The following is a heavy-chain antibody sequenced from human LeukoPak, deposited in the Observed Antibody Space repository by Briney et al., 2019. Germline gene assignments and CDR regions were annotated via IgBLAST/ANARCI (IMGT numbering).Heavy chain of an antibody. J-gene: IGHJ5*02. CDR2: IYISGSS. Sequence: SETLSLTCTVSGGSISGYYWSWLRQPPGKGLEWIGYIYISGSSNYNPSLKSRVTISEDTSKNQFSLKLSSVTAADTAVYYCARSTSGEARWFAPWGQGALVTVSS. CDR3: ARSTSGEARWFAP. CDR1: GGSISGYY. V-gene: IGHV4-4*09. D-gene: IGHD2-21*01.